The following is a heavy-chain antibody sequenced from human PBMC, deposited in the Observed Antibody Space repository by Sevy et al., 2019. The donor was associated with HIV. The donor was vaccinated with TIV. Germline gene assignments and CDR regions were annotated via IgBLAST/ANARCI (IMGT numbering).Heavy chain of an antibody. CDR1: GFSFSSYG. Sequence: GSLRLSCAAFGFSFSSYGMHWVRQAPGKGPEWVAVMLYDGSYEYYADSVKGRFTISRDNPKNTLYLQMNSLRAEDTAVYYCARGMAALPGYYYGMDVWGQGTTVTVSS. CDR2: MLYDGSYE. V-gene: IGHV3-30*19. D-gene: IGHD6-6*01. CDR3: ARGMAALPGYYYGMDV. J-gene: IGHJ6*02.